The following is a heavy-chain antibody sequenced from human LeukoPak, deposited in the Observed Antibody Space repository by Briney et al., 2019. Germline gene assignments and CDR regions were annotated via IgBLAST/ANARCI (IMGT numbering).Heavy chain of an antibody. J-gene: IGHJ4*02. CDR1: GFTFSKYW. D-gene: IGHD2-15*01. CDR2: ISGSGGST. V-gene: IGHV3-23*01. CDR3: AKDQRTLSGLID. Sequence: GGSLRLSCAASGFTFSKYWMLWVRQAPGKGLEWVSAISGSGGSTYYADSVKGRFTISRDNSKNTLYLQMNSLRAEDTAVYYCAKDQRTLSGLIDWGQGTLVTVPS.